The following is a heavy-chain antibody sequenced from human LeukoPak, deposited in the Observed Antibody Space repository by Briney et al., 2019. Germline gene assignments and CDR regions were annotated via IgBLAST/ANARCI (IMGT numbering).Heavy chain of an antibody. Sequence: GRSLRLSCAASGFTFSSYGMHWVRQAPGKGLEWVAVIWYDGSNKYYADSVKGRFTISRDNSKNTLYLQMNSLRAEDTAVYYCARRQQLAYYFDYSGQGTLVTVSS. V-gene: IGHV3-33*01. CDR3: ARRQQLAYYFDY. D-gene: IGHD6-13*01. J-gene: IGHJ4*02. CDR2: IWYDGSNK. CDR1: GFTFSSYG.